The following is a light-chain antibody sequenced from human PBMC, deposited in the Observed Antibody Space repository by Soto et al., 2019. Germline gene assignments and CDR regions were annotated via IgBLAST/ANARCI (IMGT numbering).Light chain of an antibody. V-gene: IGKV3-20*01. J-gene: IGKJ1*01. CDR3: QQYGISGR. CDR1: QAVNTR. Sequence: EIVLTQSPATLSSFPGDRVTLSCRASQAVNTRLAWYQHKPGQAPRLLIYGASNRATGIPDRFSGSGSGTDCPLTISILEPEDFAVYYCQQYGISGRFGQGTKV. CDR2: GAS.